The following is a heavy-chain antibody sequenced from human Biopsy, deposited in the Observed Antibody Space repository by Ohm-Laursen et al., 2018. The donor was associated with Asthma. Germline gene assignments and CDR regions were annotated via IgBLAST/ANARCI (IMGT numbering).Heavy chain of an antibody. CDR1: GGTFSRFA. J-gene: IGHJ6*02. CDR2: IIPIFGTP. D-gene: IGHD5-12*01. V-gene: IGHV1-69*01. Sequence: SSVKVSCKASGGTFSRFAISWVRQAPGQGLEWMGGIIPIFGTPLYAQRFEGRVTITADESTSTVYMELSSLSSEDTAVYYCARGYSGSDRIVYYYSGLEVWGQGTTVTVSS. CDR3: ARGYSGSDRIVYYYSGLEV.